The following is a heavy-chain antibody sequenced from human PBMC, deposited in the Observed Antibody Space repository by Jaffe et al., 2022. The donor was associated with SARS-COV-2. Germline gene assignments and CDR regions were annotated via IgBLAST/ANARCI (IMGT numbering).Heavy chain of an antibody. CDR1: GFTFSSYA. D-gene: IGHD3-22*01. V-gene: IGHV3-30*04. CDR2: ISYDGSNK. Sequence: QVQLVESGGGVVQPGRSLRLSCAASGFTFSSYAMHWVRQAPGKGLEWVAVISYDGSNKYYADSVKGRFTISRDNSKNTLYLQMNSLRAEDTAVYYCATYDSSVVTLFDYWGQGTLVTVSS. CDR3: ATYDSSVVTLFDY. J-gene: IGHJ4*02.